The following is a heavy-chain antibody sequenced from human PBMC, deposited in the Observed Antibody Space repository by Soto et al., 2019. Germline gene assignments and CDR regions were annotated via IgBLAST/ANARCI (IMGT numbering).Heavy chain of an antibody. CDR1: GNTFTYRY. CDR2: ITPFSGDV. Sequence: QMQLVQSGAEVKKTGSSVTVSCKALGNTFTYRYLHWVRQAPGQALEWMGWITPFSGDVHYAQKFKERVSITRDRSINTACRRMSSLRSEDTAMYYCASGGAGSGPFTWELPDHWGQGTLVTVSS. V-gene: IGHV1-45*02. J-gene: IGHJ4*02. CDR3: ASGGAGSGPFTWELPDH. D-gene: IGHD1-26*01.